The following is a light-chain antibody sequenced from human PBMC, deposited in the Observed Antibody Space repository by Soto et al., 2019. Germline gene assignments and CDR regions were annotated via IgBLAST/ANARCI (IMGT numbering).Light chain of an antibody. CDR1: QSVDSAF. Sequence: EIVLTQSPGSLSLSLRESATLSCRASQSVDSAFFAWYQQKPGQPPRLLMYGASRRATGIPDRFSGSGSGTDFTLTISRLEPEDFAVYYCQQYASSLTFGQGTKVEI. J-gene: IGKJ1*01. V-gene: IGKV3-20*01. CDR2: GAS. CDR3: QQYASSLT.